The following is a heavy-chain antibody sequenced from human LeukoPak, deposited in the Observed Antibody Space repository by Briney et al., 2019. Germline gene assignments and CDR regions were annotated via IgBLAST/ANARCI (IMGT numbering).Heavy chain of an antibody. V-gene: IGHV1-69*02. CDR1: GGTLRRHT. Sequence: GASVKVSCKASGGTLRRHTITWVRQAPGQGLEWMGRIIPMMGIANYAQKFQGRVTITADTYTDTAYMDLISLRSEDTAVYYCASRSHKTIVGADTREVGDYWGQGTLVTVSS. D-gene: IGHD6-19*01. CDR2: IIPMMGIA. CDR3: ASRSHKTIVGADTREVGDY. J-gene: IGHJ4*02.